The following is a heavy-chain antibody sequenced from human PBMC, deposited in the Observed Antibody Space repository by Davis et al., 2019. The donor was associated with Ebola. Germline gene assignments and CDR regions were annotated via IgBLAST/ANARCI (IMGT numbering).Heavy chain of an antibody. D-gene: IGHD6-13*01. V-gene: IGHV3-23*01. CDR3: AKARSSWTPFDY. J-gene: IGHJ4*02. CDR2: TSSGGSTT. CDR1: GFTFSDYY. Sequence: GESLKISCAASGFTFSDYYMSWIRQAPGRGLEWVSTTSSGGSTTYYADSVKGRFTISRDNSKNTLYLQMNSLRVDDTAVYYCAKARSSWTPFDYWGQGTLVTVSS.